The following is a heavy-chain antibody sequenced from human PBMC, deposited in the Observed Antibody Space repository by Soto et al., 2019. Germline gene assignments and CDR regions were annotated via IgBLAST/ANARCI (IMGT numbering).Heavy chain of an antibody. Sequence: SETLSLTCTVSGGSISSGDYYWSWIRQPPGKGLEWIGYIYYSGSTYYNPSLKSRVTISVDTSKNQFSLKLSSVTAADTAVYYCARAARGYYDFWSGYFGISWFDPWGQGTLVTVS. V-gene: IGHV4-30-4*01. CDR3: ARAARGYYDFWSGYFGISWFDP. CDR1: GGSISSGDYY. CDR2: IYYSGST. J-gene: IGHJ5*02. D-gene: IGHD3-3*01.